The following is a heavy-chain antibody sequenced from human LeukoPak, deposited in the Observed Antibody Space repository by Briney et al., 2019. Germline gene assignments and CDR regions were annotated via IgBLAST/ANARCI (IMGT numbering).Heavy chain of an antibody. CDR2: ISWNSGNI. D-gene: IGHD1-26*01. Sequence: GRSLRLSCAASGFTFEDYAMHWVRQAPGKGLEWVSGISWNSGNIGYADSVKGRFTISRDNAKNSLYLQMNSLRAEDTALYYCAKDESVGAAWPYYYSMGVWGQGTTVTVSS. CDR1: GFTFEDYA. J-gene: IGHJ6*02. V-gene: IGHV3-9*01. CDR3: AKDESVGAAWPYYYSMGV.